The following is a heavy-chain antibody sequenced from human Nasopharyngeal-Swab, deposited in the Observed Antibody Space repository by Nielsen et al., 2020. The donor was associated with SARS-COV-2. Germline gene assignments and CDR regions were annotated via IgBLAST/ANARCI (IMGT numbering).Heavy chain of an antibody. V-gene: IGHV1-18*01. CDR1: GSTFSSYG. J-gene: IGHJ4*02. D-gene: IGHD3-16*01. Sequence: ASVKVSCKTSGSTFSSYGIAWLRQAPGQGLELLGWIIPYNDYTHYAQKFQGSVTMTSDTSTSTAYLELRSLTSDDTAVYYCARELGVGLFDYWGQGTLVTVSS. CDR2: IIPYNDYT. CDR3: ARELGVGLFDY.